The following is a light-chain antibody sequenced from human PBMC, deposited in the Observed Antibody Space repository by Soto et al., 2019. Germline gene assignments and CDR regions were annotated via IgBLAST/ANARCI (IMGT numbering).Light chain of an antibody. CDR1: QSVSSSY. CDR3: QQYGLSPQT. J-gene: IGKJ1*01. V-gene: IGKV3-20*01. CDR2: AAS. Sequence: EIVLTQSPGTLSLSPGERATLSCRASQSVSSSYFAWYQQKPGQAPRLLIYAASSRATGIPDRFSGSGSGTDFTLTISRLEPEEFAVYYCQQYGLSPQTFGQGTKVEIK.